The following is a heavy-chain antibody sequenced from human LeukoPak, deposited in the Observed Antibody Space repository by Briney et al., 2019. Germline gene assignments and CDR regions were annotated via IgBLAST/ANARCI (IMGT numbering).Heavy chain of an antibody. CDR1: GGSISSYY. CDR3: ARENVVPAAIVYNWFDP. J-gene: IGHJ5*02. Sequence: PSETLSLTCTVSGGSISSYYWSWIRQPAGKGLEWIGRIYTSGSTNYNPSLKSRVTMSVDTSKNQFSLKLSSVTAADTAVYYCARENVVPAAIVYNWFDPWGQGTLVTVPS. CDR2: IYTSGST. V-gene: IGHV4-4*07. D-gene: IGHD2-2*01.